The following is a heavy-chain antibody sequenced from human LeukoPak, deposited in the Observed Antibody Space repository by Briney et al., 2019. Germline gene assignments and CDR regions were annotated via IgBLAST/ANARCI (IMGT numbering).Heavy chain of an antibody. J-gene: IGHJ4*02. CDR1: GGSISSRSYY. Sequence: SETLSLTCTVSGGSISSRSYYWGWIRQPPGKGLEWIGSVYHTGSTYYNPSLTRRLSISVDTSNNQFSLRLNSVSAADTAVYYCARSRYNWNGASEVWGQGTLVTVSS. CDR2: VYHTGST. D-gene: IGHD1-20*01. V-gene: IGHV4-39*07. CDR3: ARSRYNWNGASEV.